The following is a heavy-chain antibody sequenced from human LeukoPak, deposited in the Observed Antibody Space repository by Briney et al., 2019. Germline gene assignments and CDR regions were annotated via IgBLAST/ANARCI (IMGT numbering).Heavy chain of an antibody. CDR2: ISSSSSYT. J-gene: IGHJ3*02. V-gene: IGHV3-11*03. CDR3: ARNILFAFDI. CDR1: GFTFSDYY. Sequence: GGSLRLFCAASGFTFSDYYMSWIRQAPGKGLEWVSYISSSSSYTNYADSVKGRFTISRDNSKNTLYLQVNSLRAEDTAMYYCARNILFAFDIWGQGTMVTVSS.